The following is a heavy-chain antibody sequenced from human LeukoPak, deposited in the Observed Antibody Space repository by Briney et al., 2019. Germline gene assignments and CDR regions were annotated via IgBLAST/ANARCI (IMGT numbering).Heavy chain of an antibody. J-gene: IGHJ5*02. CDR3: AREMATITDP. CDR1: GDSISSYY. D-gene: IGHD5-24*01. Sequence: SETLSLTCTVSGDSISSYYWSWIRQPPGKGLEWIGYIYYSGSTYYNPSLKSRVTISVDTSKNQFSLKLSSVTAADTAVYYCAREMATITDPWGQGTLVTVSS. V-gene: IGHV4-30-4*01. CDR2: IYYSGST.